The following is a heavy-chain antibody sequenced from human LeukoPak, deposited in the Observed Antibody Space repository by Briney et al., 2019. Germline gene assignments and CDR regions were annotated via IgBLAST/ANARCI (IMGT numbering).Heavy chain of an antibody. V-gene: IGHV3-23*01. CDR1: RFTFRSHA. CDR2: IYENGGTT. J-gene: IGHJ4*02. Sequence: GGSLRLSCVGSRFTFRSHAMSWVRQAPEKGLEFVSGIYENGGTTYYADSVKGRFSISRDNSKNTLYLQMDSLRGEDTAVYYCAKDFRIGYSAHFDYWGQGALVTVSS. CDR3: AKDFRIGYSAHFDY. D-gene: IGHD2-21*01.